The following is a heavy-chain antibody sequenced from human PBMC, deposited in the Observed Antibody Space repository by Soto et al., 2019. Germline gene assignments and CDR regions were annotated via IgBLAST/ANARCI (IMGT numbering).Heavy chain of an antibody. J-gene: IGHJ6*03. V-gene: IGHV4-34*01. D-gene: IGHD2-15*01. CDR3: ARSVGRGYCSGGSCSTPFYYYYMDV. CDR2: INHSGST. CDR1: GGSFSGYY. Sequence: QVQLQQWGAGLLKPSETLSLTCAVYGGSFSGYYWSWIRQPPGKGLEWIGEINHSGSTNYNPSLKSRVTISVDTSKSQFSLKLSSVTAADTAVYYCARSVGRGYCSGGSCSTPFYYYYMDVWGKGTTVTVSS.